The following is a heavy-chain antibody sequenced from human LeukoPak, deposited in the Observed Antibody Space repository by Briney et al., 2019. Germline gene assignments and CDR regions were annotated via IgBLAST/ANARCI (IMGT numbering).Heavy chain of an antibody. Sequence: GGSLRLSCAASGFTFSDYYMSWIRQAPGKELEWVSSIFPSGGEIHYADSVRGRFTISRDNSKSTLSLQMNSLRAEDTAIYYCATYRQVLLPFESWGQGTLVTVSS. CDR1: GFTFSDYY. CDR3: ATYRQVLLPFES. D-gene: IGHD2-8*02. J-gene: IGHJ4*02. CDR2: IFPSGGEI. V-gene: IGHV3-11*01.